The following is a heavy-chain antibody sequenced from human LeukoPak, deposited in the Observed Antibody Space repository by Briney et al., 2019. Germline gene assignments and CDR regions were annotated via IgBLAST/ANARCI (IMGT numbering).Heavy chain of an antibody. J-gene: IGHJ3*02. Sequence: SETLSLTCTVSGGSISSGGYYWSWIRQHPGKGLEWIGYIYYSGSTYYNPSLKSRVTISVDTSKNQFSLKLSSVTAADTAVYYCARGGYDENAFDIWGRGTMVTVSS. CDR2: IYYSGST. V-gene: IGHV4-31*03. D-gene: IGHD5-12*01. CDR1: GGSISSGGYY. CDR3: ARGGYDENAFDI.